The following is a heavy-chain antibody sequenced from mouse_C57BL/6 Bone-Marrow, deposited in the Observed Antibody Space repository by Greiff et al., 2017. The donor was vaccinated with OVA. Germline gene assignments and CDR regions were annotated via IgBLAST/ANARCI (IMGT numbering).Heavy chain of an antibody. CDR2: IHPSDSDT. V-gene: IGHV1-74*01. Sequence: VKLQQPGAELVKPGASVKVSCKASGYTFTSYWMHWVKQRPGQGLEWIGRIHPSDSDTNYNPKFKGKATLTVDKSSSTAYMQLSSLTSEDSAVYDCAIGGIYYGSSHIFDYWGQGTTLTVSS. J-gene: IGHJ2*01. CDR3: AIGGIYYGSSHIFDY. D-gene: IGHD1-1*01. CDR1: GYTFTSYW.